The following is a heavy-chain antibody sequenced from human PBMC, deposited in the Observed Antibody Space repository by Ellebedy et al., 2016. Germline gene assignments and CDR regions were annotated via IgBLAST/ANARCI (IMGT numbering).Heavy chain of an antibody. CDR3: TRDGSEWSRDY. V-gene: IGHV3-23*01. CDR2: ISGPGFTT. Sequence: GESLKISXADSGFVFYSYAMTWVRQAPGKGLEWVASISGPGFTTYYTDSVRGRFTISRDNGKNLVFLQMNNLRVEDTALYYCTRDGSEWSRDYWGQGTLVTVSS. CDR1: GFVFYSYA. D-gene: IGHD3-3*01. J-gene: IGHJ4*02.